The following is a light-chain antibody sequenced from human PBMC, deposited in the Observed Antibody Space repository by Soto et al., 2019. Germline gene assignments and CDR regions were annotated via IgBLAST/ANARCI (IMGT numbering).Light chain of an antibody. CDR2: QAS. J-gene: IGKJ2*01. CDR3: QQYSTYPYI. CDR1: QSINRW. Sequence: DIQMTQSPSTLSASVGDRVTITCRASQSINRWLAWYQQKPGKAPKLLIYQASTIESGVPSRFSGGGIGTEFSLSISSLQPDDFATYYCQQYSTYPYIFGQGTKVEIK. V-gene: IGKV1-5*03.